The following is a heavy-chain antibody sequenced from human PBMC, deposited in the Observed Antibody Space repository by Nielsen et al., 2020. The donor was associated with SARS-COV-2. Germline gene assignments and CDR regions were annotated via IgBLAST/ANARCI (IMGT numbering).Heavy chain of an antibody. CDR3: ARRLGSYGPGGWFDP. CDR2: IYPGDSDT. Sequence: GESLKISCKASGYTFTTYWIGWVRQMPGKGLEWMGIIYPGDSDTRYSPSFQGQVTISADKSISTAYLQWSSLKASDTAMYYCARRLGSYGPGGWFDPWGQGTLVTVSS. CDR1: GYTFTTYW. V-gene: IGHV5-51*01. D-gene: IGHD5-18*01. J-gene: IGHJ5*02.